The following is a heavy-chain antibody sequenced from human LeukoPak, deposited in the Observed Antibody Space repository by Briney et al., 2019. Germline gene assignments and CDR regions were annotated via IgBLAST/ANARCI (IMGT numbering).Heavy chain of an antibody. CDR2: IYSGGST. D-gene: IGHD3-22*01. CDR3: ARLYDSSGYPHYDY. CDR1: GFTVSSNY. Sequence: PGGSLRLSCAASGFTVSSNYMSWVRQAPGKGLEWVSVIYSGGSTYYADSVKGRFTISRDNSKNTLYLQMNSLRAEDTAVYYCARLYDSSGYPHYDYWGQGTLVTVSS. V-gene: IGHV3-53*01. J-gene: IGHJ4*02.